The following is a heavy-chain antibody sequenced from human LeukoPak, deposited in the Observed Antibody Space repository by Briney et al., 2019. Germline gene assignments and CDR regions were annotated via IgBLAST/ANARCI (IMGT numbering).Heavy chain of an antibody. CDR2: ISGSGGST. V-gene: IGHV3-23*01. Sequence: GGSLRLSCAASGFIFSSYAMSWVRQARGKGLEWVSTISGSGGSTYYADSLRGRFTISRDYAKNSLHLQMNSLRDEDTAVYYCGRETVAGTFDYWGQGTLVTVSS. J-gene: IGHJ4*02. D-gene: IGHD6-19*01. CDR1: GFIFSSYA. CDR3: GRETVAGTFDY.